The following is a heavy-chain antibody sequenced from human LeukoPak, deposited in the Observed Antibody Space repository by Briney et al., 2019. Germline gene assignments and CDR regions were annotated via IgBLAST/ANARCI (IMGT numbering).Heavy chain of an antibody. D-gene: IGHD1-26*01. CDR2: ISYSGRT. J-gene: IGHJ5*02. CDR1: GGAVKDGRSY. CDR3: ARGVDSGPSRGCLFVP. V-gene: IGHV4-31*03. Sequence: SVTRSFTSFVWGGAVKDGRSYRSWIRQLPEKSLEWIGYISYSGRTDYSPSLKSRVTISEDTSKNQFSLKVTSVTAADTGVYYCARGVDSGPSRGCLFVPWGQGTMVTVSS.